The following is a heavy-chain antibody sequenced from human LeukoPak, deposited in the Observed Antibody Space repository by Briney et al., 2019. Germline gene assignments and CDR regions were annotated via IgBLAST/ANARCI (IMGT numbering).Heavy chain of an antibody. V-gene: IGHV3-23*01. D-gene: IGHD3-22*01. CDR1: GFTFSSYA. CDR2: ISGSGGST. J-gene: IGHJ4*02. Sequence: GGSLRLSCAASGFTFSSYAMSWVRQAPGKGLEWVSAISGSGGSTYYADSVKGRFAVSRDNSKNTLYLQMNSLRAEDTAVYYCAKVTPEYYYDSSGYSDYWGQGTLVTASS. CDR3: AKVTPEYYYDSSGYSDY.